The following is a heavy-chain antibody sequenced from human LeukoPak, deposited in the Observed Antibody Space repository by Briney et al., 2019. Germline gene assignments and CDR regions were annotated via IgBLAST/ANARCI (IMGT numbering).Heavy chain of an antibody. V-gene: IGHV3-21*01. Sequence: PGGSLRVSCAASGFTFSDYGMNWVRQAPGKGLEWVSFISSSSTSIYYADSVKGRFTISRDNAGSSLFLRMNSLRDEDTAVYYCARWGVVAVLFPTDFDYWGQGALVTVSS. CDR2: ISSSSTSI. J-gene: IGHJ4*02. CDR1: GFTFSDYG. D-gene: IGHD3-16*01. CDR3: ARWGVVAVLFPTDFDY.